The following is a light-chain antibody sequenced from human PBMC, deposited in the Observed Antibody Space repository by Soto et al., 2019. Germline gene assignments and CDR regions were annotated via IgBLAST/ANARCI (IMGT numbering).Light chain of an antibody. CDR3: QQSYSTLFT. J-gene: IGKJ5*01. CDR1: QSINSY. V-gene: IGKV1-39*01. Sequence: DIQMTQSPSSLSASVGDRVTITCRASQSINSYLNWYQQKPGKAPKLLIYAASSLQSGVPSRFSGSGSGTDFTLTISRLQPEDFATYYCQQSYSTLFTFGQGTRLEIK. CDR2: AAS.